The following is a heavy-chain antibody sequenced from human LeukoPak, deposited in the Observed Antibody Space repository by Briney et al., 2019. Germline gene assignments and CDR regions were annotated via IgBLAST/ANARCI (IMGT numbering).Heavy chain of an antibody. V-gene: IGHV4-59*01. CDR3: AGCHLSSGWLRMDV. D-gene: IGHD6-19*01. J-gene: IGHJ6*02. CDR1: GDSISSYY. Sequence: SETLSLTCTVSGDSISSYYWSWIRQPPGKGLEWIGYIYYSGSTNYNPSLKSRVTISVDTSKNQFSLKLSSVTAADTAVYYCAGCHLSSGWLRMDVWGQGTTVTVSS. CDR2: IYYSGST.